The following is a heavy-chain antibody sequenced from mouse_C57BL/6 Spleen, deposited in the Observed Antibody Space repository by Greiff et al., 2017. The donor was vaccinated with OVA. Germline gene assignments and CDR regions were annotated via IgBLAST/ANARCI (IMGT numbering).Heavy chain of an antibody. CDR3: ATPSYGSSYDYAMDY. J-gene: IGHJ4*01. CDR1: GYSITSGYY. Sequence: EVQLQESGPGLVKPSQSLSLTCSVTGYSITSGYYWNWIRQFPGNKPEWMGYISYDGSNNYNPSLKNRISITRDTSKNQFFLKLNSVTTEDTATYYCATPSYGSSYDYAMDYWGQGTSVTVSS. CDR2: ISYDGSN. D-gene: IGHD1-1*01. V-gene: IGHV3-6*01.